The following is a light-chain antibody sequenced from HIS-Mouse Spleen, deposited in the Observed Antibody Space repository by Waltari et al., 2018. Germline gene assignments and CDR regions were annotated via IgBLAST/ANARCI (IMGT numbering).Light chain of an antibody. V-gene: IGLV2-14*03. Sequence: QPALTQPASVSGSPGQSIPLPRTGTSSDVGGYNYVSWYQQHPGKAPKLMIYDVSNRPSGVSNRFSGSKSGNTASLTISGLQAEDEADYYCSSYTSSSTYVFGTGNKVTVL. J-gene: IGLJ1*01. CDR1: SSDVGGYNY. CDR2: DVS. CDR3: SSYTSSSTYV.